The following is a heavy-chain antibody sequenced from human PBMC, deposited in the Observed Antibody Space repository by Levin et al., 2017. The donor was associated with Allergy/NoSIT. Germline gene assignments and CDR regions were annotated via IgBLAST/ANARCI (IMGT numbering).Heavy chain of an antibody. CDR3: ARGADILTGYGDAFDI. Sequence: GGSLRLSCAASGFTFSSYGMHWVRQAPGKGLEWVAVIWYDGSNKYYADSVKGRFTISRDNSKNTLYLQMNSLRAEDTAVYYCARGADILTGYGDAFDIWGQGTMVTVSS. CDR2: IWYDGSNK. CDR1: GFTFSSYG. D-gene: IGHD3-9*01. J-gene: IGHJ3*02. V-gene: IGHV3-33*01.